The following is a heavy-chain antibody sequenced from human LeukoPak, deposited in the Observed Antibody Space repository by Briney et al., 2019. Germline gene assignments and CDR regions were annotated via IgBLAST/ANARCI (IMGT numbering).Heavy chain of an antibody. D-gene: IGHD1-20*01. CDR2: INHSGNT. V-gene: IGHV4-34*01. Sequence: SETLSLTCAVYGGSFSGYYWSWIRQPPGKGLEWIGEINHSGNTNYNPSLKSRVTISVDTSKNQFSLKLSSVTAADTAVYYCARGRIPYNWNPNWFDPWGQGTLVTVSS. J-gene: IGHJ5*02. CDR1: GGSFSGYY. CDR3: ARGRIPYNWNPNWFDP.